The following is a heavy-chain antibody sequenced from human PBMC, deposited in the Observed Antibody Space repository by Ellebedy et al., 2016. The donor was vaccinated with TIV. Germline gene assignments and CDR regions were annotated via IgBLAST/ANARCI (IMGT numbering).Heavy chain of an antibody. V-gene: IGHV3-30-3*01. CDR3: ARDWDIGRYFDY. Sequence: GGSLRLSCAASGFTFSSYAMHWVRQAPGKGLEWVAVISYDGSNKYYADSVKGRFTISRDNSKNTLYLQMNSLRAEDTAVYYCARDWDIGRYFDYWGQGTLVTVSS. CDR2: ISYDGSNK. J-gene: IGHJ4*02. D-gene: IGHD2-15*01. CDR1: GFTFSSYA.